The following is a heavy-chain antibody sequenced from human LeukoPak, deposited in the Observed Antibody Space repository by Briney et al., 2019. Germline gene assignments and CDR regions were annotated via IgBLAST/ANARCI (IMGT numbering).Heavy chain of an antibody. CDR3: ARASVAPMINY. J-gene: IGHJ4*02. Sequence: PSETLSLTCTVSGGSIRIDYWTWIRQPAGQGLEWIGRIYSSGSTSYNPSLKSRVTISVDTSKNQFSLKLRSVTAADTAVYYCARASVAPMINYWGQGTLVTVSS. CDR2: IYSSGST. CDR1: GGSIRIDY. D-gene: IGHD3-16*01. V-gene: IGHV4-4*07.